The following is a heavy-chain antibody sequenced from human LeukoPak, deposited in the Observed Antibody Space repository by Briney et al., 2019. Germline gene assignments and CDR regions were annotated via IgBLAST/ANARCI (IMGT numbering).Heavy chain of an antibody. CDR2: MYTTGST. Sequence: SETLSLTCTVSGGSISSYYWSWIRQPAGKGLEWIGHMYTTGSTNYNPSLKSRVTMAVDTSKNQFSLKLSSVTAADTAVYYCARARTYDAFDIWGQGTMVTVSS. J-gene: IGHJ3*02. CDR3: ARARTYDAFDI. D-gene: IGHD3/OR15-3a*01. V-gene: IGHV4-4*07. CDR1: GGSISSYY.